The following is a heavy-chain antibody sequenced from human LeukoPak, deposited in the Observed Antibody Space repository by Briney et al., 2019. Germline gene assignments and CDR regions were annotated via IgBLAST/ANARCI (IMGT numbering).Heavy chain of an antibody. V-gene: IGHV1-46*01. Sequence: GASVKVSCKASGGTFSSYAISWVRQAPGQGLEWMGIINPSGGSTSYAQKFQGRVTMTRDTSTSTVYMELSSLRSEDTAVYYCASGRPLRNWGQGTLVTVSS. D-gene: IGHD1-1*01. CDR1: GGTFSSYA. CDR3: ASGRPLRN. CDR2: INPSGGST. J-gene: IGHJ4*02.